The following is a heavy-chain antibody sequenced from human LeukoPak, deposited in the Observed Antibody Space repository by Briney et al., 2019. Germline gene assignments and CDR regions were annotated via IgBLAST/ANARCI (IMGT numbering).Heavy chain of an antibody. Sequence: SETLSLTRTDSLYSLSSGFYWGLIRQPPGKGLGWIGSYYHSGSTYYDPSLKSRVTISVDTSNNQFSLKLSSVTAADTAVYYCARDSRDETAFDIWGQGTRVIVSA. CDR2: YYHSGST. V-gene: IGHV4-38-2*02. D-gene: IGHD2-21*01. J-gene: IGHJ3*02. CDR3: ARDSRDETAFDI. CDR1: LYSLSSGFY.